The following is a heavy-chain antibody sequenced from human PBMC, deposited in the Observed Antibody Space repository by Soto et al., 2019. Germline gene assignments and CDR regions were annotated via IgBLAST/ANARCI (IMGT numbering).Heavy chain of an antibody. D-gene: IGHD3-3*01. CDR2: IIRILGIA. J-gene: IGHJ3*02. Sequence: QVQLVQSGAEVKKPGASVTVSCKASGGTFSSYTISWVRQAPGPGLEWMGRIIRILGIATYAQKFQGRVTITADKSTSTAYMELSSLRSEDTAVYYCAREGTIFGESDAFDIWGQGTMVTVSS. CDR3: AREGTIFGESDAFDI. CDR1: GGTFSSYT. V-gene: IGHV1-69*08.